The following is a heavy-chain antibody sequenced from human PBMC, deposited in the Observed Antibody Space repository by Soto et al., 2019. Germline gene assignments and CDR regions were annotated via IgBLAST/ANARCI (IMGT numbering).Heavy chain of an antibody. V-gene: IGHV3-11*01. J-gene: IGHJ3*02. D-gene: IGHD2-2*01. CDR1: GFTSWDYD. CDR2: ISRSGNTM. Sequence: QVQLVESGGALVKPGGSLRLSCAASGFTSWDYDMSWIRQAPGKGLEWVSYISRSGNTMYYGDYVKGRFTISRDNAENSVFLQRTSLRAKDTAVNYCVKEDLSRPACNAGAAFDIWGEGTMVT. CDR3: VKEDLSRPACNAGAAFDI.